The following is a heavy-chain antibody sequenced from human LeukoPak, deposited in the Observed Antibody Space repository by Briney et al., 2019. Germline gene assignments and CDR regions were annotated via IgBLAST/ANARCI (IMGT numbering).Heavy chain of an antibody. D-gene: IGHD3-10*01. CDR1: GGSISSSSYY. CDR3: ARVRAYYGSGSYYNAFDI. V-gene: IGHV4-39*07. CDR2: IYYSGCT. J-gene: IGHJ3*02. Sequence: SETLSLTCTVSGGSISSSSYYWGWIRQPPGKGLEWIGSIYYSGCTYYNPSLKSRVTISVDTSKNQFSLKLSSVTAADTAVYYCARVRAYYGSGSYYNAFDIWGQGTMVTVSS.